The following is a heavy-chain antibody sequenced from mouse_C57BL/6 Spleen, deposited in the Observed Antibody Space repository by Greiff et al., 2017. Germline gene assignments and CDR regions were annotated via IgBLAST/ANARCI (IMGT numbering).Heavy chain of an antibody. Sequence: EVQLQQSGTVLARPGASVKMSCKTSGYTFTSYWMHWVKQRPGQGLAWIGAIYPGNSDTSYNQKFKGKAKLTAVTSASTAYMELSSLTNEDSAVYYCTRITTARYAMDYWGQGTSVTVAS. CDR2: IYPGNSDT. CDR3: TRITTARYAMDY. D-gene: IGHD1-2*01. V-gene: IGHV1-5*01. CDR1: GYTFTSYW. J-gene: IGHJ4*01.